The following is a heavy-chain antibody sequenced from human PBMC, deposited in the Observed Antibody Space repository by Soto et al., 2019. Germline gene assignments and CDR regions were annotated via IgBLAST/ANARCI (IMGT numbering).Heavy chain of an antibody. V-gene: IGHV4-39*01. Sequence: PSETLYLTCTVSGDSVGRSNYYWGWIRQPPGKGLEWIGSISYPGRANYNASLKSRATISIDTSRNQFSLQLNSVTAADTAVYFCARRSYAGYDYAYWGHGTLVTVSS. D-gene: IGHD5-12*01. CDR3: ARRSYAGYDYAY. CDR2: ISYPGRA. J-gene: IGHJ4*01. CDR1: GDSVGRSNYY.